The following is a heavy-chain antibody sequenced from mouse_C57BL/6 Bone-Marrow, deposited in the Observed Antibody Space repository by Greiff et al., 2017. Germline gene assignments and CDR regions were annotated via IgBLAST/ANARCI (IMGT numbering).Heavy chain of an antibody. J-gene: IGHJ1*03. D-gene: IGHD1-1*01. CDR3: ATPSYYGSSHWYFGV. CDR1: GFNIKDYY. Sequence: VQLQQSGAELVRPGASVKLSCTASGFNIKDYYMHWVKQRPEQGLEWIGRIDPEDGDTEYAPKFQGKATMTADTSSNTAYLQLSSLTSEDSAVYYCATPSYYGSSHWYFGVWGTGTTVTVSS. V-gene: IGHV14-1*01. CDR2: IDPEDGDT.